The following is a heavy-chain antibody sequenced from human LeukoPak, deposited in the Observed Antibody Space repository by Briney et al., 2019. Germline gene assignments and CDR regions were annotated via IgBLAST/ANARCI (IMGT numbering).Heavy chain of an antibody. V-gene: IGHV4-59*11. CDR2: IYYSGST. D-gene: IGHD4-17*01. J-gene: IGHJ6*02. CDR1: GGSISSHY. CDR3: ARSLRGNGMDV. Sequence: SETLSLTCTVSGGSISSHYWSWIRQPPGKGLEWIGYIYYSGSTNYNPSLKSRVTISVDTSKNQFSLKLSSVTAADTAVYYCARSLRGNGMDVWGQGTTVTVSS.